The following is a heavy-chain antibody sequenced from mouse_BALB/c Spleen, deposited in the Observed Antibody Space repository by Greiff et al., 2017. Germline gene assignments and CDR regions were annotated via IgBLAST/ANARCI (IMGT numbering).Heavy chain of an antibody. V-gene: IGHV1-80*01. Sequence: QVQLQQSGAELVRPGSSVKISCKASGYAFSSYWMNWVKQRPGQGLEWIGQIYPGDGDTNYNGKFKGKATLTADKSSSTAYMQLSSLTSEDSAVYICARPYRYNAMDDWGQGTSVTVSS. D-gene: IGHD2-14*01. CDR2: IYPGDGDT. J-gene: IGHJ4*01. CDR1: GYAFSSYW. CDR3: ARPYRYNAMDD.